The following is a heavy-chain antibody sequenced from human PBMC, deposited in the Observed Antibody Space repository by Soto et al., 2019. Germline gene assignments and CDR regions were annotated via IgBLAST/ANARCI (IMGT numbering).Heavy chain of an antibody. CDR1: GGTFSSYA. Sequence: GASGKVSCNASGGTFSSYAISWVRQAPGQGLGWMGGIIPIFGTANYAQKFQGRVTITADESTSTAYMELSSLRSEDTAVYYCARDYVVVPAAISYYYGMDVWGQGTTVTVSS. D-gene: IGHD2-2*01. J-gene: IGHJ6*02. CDR3: ARDYVVVPAAISYYYGMDV. V-gene: IGHV1-69*13. CDR2: IIPIFGTA.